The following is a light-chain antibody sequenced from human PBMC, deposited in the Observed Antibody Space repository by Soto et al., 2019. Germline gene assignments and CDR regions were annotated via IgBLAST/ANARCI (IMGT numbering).Light chain of an antibody. CDR1: QGISNY. V-gene: IGKV1-16*02. Sequence: DIQIHQSPSSMSASVGDRVPTTCRASQGISNYLAWFEQKPGKAPKSLIYTASRLQSGVPSKFSGSGSGTQFTLTITILQPEHFAPNYFQQYTSNPRTFGQGTKV. J-gene: IGKJ1*01. CDR3: QQYTSNPRT. CDR2: TAS.